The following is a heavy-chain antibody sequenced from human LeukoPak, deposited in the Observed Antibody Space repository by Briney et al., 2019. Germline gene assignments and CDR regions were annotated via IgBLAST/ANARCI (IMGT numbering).Heavy chain of an antibody. J-gene: IGHJ4*01. D-gene: IGHD3-16*01. CDR1: GFAFSTYW. V-gene: IGHV3-7*01. Sequence: GGSLRLSCAASGFAFSTYWMTWLRQAPGKGLEWVANINLDGNEVHYVDSLKDRFTISRDNDTNSLYLQINSLRAEYTAVYYCASGRHDFVHWGHGTLVTVSS. CDR2: INLDGNEV. CDR3: ASGRHDFVH.